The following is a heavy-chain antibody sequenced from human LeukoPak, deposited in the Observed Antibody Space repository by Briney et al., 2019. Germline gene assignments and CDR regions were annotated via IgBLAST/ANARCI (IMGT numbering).Heavy chain of an antibody. D-gene: IGHD3-3*01. Sequence: GGSLRLSCAASGFTFSSYAMTWVRQAPGKGLEWVSALSASGGSTYYTNSVKGRFTISRDNSKKTLDLEMSSLRGEDTAVYYCAKGSGAYPVNFDSWGQGTLVTVSS. CDR1: GFTFSSYA. CDR3: AKGSGAYPVNFDS. CDR2: LSASGGST. J-gene: IGHJ4*02. V-gene: IGHV3-23*01.